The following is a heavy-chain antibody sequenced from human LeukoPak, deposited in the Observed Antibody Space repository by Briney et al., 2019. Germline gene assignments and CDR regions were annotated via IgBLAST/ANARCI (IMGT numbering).Heavy chain of an antibody. J-gene: IGHJ4*02. V-gene: IGHV1-18*01. CDR1: GYTFINYD. CDR2: ISAYNGNT. Sequence: ASVKVSCKASGYTFINYDIRWVRQAPGQGLEWMGWISAYNGNTNYAQKFQGRVTMTTDTSTSTAYMELRSLRSDDTAVYYCAREMYSSSSLDYWGQGTLVTVSS. D-gene: IGHD6-13*01. CDR3: AREMYSSSSLDY.